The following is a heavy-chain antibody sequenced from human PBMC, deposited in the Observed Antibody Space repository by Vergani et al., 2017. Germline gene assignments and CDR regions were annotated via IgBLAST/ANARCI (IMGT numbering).Heavy chain of an antibody. CDR3: ARDRXSSGWSHSLSHFDY. CDR1: GYTFTSYY. Sequence: QVQLVQSGAEVKKPGASVKVSCKASGYTFTSYYMHWVRQAPGQGLEWMGGIIPIFGTANYAQKFQGRVTITADESTSTAYMELSSLRSEDTAVYYCARDRXSSGWSHSLSHFDYWGQGTLVTVSS. CDR2: IIPIFGTA. J-gene: IGHJ4*02. V-gene: IGHV1-69*01. D-gene: IGHD6-19*01.